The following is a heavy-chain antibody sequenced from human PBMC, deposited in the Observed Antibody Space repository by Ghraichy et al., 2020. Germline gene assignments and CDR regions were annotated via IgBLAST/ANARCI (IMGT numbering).Heavy chain of an antibody. Sequence: GGSLRLTCAASGFTFSSYAMSWVRQAPGKGLEWVSAISGSGGSTYYADSVKGRFTISRDNSKNTLYLQMNSLRAEDTAVYYCAKGVGARIWYFDLWGRGTLVTVSS. D-gene: IGHD3-16*01. CDR3: AKGVGARIWYFDL. V-gene: IGHV3-23*01. CDR2: ISGSGGST. J-gene: IGHJ2*01. CDR1: GFTFSSYA.